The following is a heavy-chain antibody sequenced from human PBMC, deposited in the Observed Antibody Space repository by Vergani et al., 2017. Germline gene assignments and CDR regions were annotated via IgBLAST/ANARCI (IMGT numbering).Heavy chain of an antibody. V-gene: IGHV4-39*07. CDR1: GGSVSSGSYY. D-gene: IGHD3-3*01. CDR3: ARDYTIFGVVRAAP. Sequence: QVQLQASGPGLVKPSETLSLTCTVSGGSVSSGSYYWGWIRQPPGKGLEWIGSIYYSGSTYYNPSLKSRVTISVDTSKNQFSLKLSSVTAADTAVYYCARDYTIFGVVRAAPWGQGTLVTVSS. J-gene: IGHJ5*02. CDR2: IYYSGST.